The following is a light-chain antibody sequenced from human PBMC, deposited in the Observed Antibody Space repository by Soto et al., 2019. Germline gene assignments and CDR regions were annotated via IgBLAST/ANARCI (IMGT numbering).Light chain of an antibody. CDR1: SSDIGGYNY. J-gene: IGLJ2*01. CDR2: HVS. CDR3: SSYTSSSTVV. Sequence: QSALTQPASVSGSPGQSITISCTGTSSDIGGYNYVSWYQQHPGKAPKLMIYHVSNRPSGVSNRFSGSKSGNTASLTISGPQAEDEADYYCSSYTSSSTVVFGGGTKLTVL. V-gene: IGLV2-14*01.